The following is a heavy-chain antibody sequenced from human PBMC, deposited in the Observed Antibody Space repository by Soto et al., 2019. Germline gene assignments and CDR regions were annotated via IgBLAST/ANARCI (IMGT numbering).Heavy chain of an antibody. CDR3: ARDSVGISSPGVY. D-gene: IGHD1-26*01. Sequence: SSETLSLTCTVSGGSINGYYWTWIRQPAGKGLEWIGRIYTSGTTSYNPSLKSRVTMSLDTSKNQFSLRLTSVTAADTAVYYCARDSVGISSPGVYWGRGTLVTVS. V-gene: IGHV4-4*07. CDR2: IYTSGTT. CDR1: GGSINGYY. J-gene: IGHJ4*02.